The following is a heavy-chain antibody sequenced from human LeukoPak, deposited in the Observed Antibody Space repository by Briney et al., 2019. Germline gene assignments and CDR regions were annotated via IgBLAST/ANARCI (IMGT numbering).Heavy chain of an antibody. CDR3: AKGRGYSNNQAIDY. CDR1: GFTFDDYA. J-gene: IGHJ4*02. Sequence: GGSLRLSCATSGFTFDDYAMHWVRQGPGKGLEWVSGISWNSGIIAYANSVKGRFTISGDSAKKFVYLQMNSLTSEDMAPYYCAKGRGYSNNQAIDYWGQGTLVTVSS. D-gene: IGHD4-11*01. CDR2: ISWNSGII. V-gene: IGHV3-9*03.